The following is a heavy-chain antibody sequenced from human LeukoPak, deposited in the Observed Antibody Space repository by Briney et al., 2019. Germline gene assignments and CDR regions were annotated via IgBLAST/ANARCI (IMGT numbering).Heavy chain of an antibody. V-gene: IGHV4-61*08. J-gene: IGHJ4*02. CDR2: IHYNGFT. D-gene: IGHD1-26*01. CDR1: GGSISSGGYY. CDR3: ARHISSGGTYAHFDY. Sequence: PSETLSLTCTVSGGSISSGGYYWSWIRQPPGKGLEWIGYIHYNGFTNYSPSLKSRVTMSLDTSKNQVSLKLNSVSAADTAVYYCARHISSGGTYAHFDYWGQGTLVTVSS.